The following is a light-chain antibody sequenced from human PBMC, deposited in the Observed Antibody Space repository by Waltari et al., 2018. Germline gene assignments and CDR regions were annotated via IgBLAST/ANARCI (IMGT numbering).Light chain of an antibody. V-gene: IGKV3-20*01. Sequence: EIVLTQSPGTLSLSPGERATLSCRASQTVRTTYLAWYQQKPGQAPTLLMYGASRRATGIPDRFSGSGSWTDFSLTISSLEPEDFAVYYCQQYDISPLTFGGGTKVEIK. CDR3: QQYDISPLT. CDR1: QTVRTTY. CDR2: GAS. J-gene: IGKJ4*01.